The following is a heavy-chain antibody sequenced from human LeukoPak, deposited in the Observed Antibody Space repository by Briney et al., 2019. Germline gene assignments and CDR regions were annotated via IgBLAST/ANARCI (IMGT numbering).Heavy chain of an antibody. CDR2: INPNSGGT. Sequence: ASVKVSCKASGYPFTGYYMHWVRRAPGQGLEWMGWINPNSGGTNYAQKFQGWVTMTRDTSISTAYMELSRLRSDDTAVYYCARGSGSGWSEYFQHWGQGTLVTVSS. J-gene: IGHJ1*01. D-gene: IGHD6-19*01. CDR1: GYPFTGYY. V-gene: IGHV1-2*04. CDR3: ARGSGSGWSEYFQH.